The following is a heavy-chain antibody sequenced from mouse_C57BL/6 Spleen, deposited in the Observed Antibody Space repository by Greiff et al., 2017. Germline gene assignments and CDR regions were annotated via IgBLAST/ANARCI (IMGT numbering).Heavy chain of an antibody. V-gene: IGHV5-16*01. CDR3: AREGDDGNYFDD. CDR1: GFTFSDYY. J-gene: IGHJ2*01. D-gene: IGHD2-1*01. Sequence: EVKLVESEGGLVQPGSSMKLSCTASGFTFSDYYMAWVRQVPEPGLEWVANINYDGSSTYYLDSLKSRFIISTANAKNILYLQRSSLKSEDTATYYCAREGDDGNYFDDWGKGTTLTVSS. CDR2: INYDGSST.